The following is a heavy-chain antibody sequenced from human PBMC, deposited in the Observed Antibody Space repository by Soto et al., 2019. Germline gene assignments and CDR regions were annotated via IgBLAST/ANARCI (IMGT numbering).Heavy chain of an antibody. D-gene: IGHD3-22*01. V-gene: IGHV1-69*04. CDR1: GGTFTNYA. CDR3: ARVEAGAYYQVYYGMEV. Sequence: QVQLVQSGAEVKKPGSSVKVSCKASGGTFTNYAITWVRQAPGRGLECMGGIIPTLNIPNYAQRFEGRLTITADESTRTVYMDLSSLTSEDTAVYYCARVEAGAYYQVYYGMEVWGQGTTVTVSS. J-gene: IGHJ6*02. CDR2: IIPTLNIP.